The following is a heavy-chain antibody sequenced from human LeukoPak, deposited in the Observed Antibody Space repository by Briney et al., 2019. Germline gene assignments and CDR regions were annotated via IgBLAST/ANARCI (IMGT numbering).Heavy chain of an antibody. Sequence: ASVKVSCKASGNIFTGYYMHWVRQAPGQGLEWMGWINPNSGGTNYAQKFQGRVTMTRDTSISTAYMELSRLRSDDTAVYYCARDTDLWFGSIDYWGQGTLVTVSS. CDR1: GNIFTGYY. V-gene: IGHV1-2*02. CDR2: INPNSGGT. D-gene: IGHD3-10*01. J-gene: IGHJ4*02. CDR3: ARDTDLWFGSIDY.